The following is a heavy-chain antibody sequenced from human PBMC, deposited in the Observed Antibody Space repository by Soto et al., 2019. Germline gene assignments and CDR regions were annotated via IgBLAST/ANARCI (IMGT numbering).Heavy chain of an antibody. J-gene: IGHJ5*02. CDR2: IYSGGST. D-gene: IGHD1-26*01. CDR3: AGAAREPESLWFDP. CDR1: GFTVSSNY. V-gene: IGHV3-66*01. Sequence: GGSLRLSCAASGFTVSSNYMSWVRQAPGKGLEWVSVIYSGGSTYYADSVKGRFTISRDNSKNTLYLQMNSLRAEDTAVYYCAGAAREPESLWFDPWGQGTLVTVSS.